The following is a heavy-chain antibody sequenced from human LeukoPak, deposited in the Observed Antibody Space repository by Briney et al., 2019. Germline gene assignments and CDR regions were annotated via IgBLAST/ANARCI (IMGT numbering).Heavy chain of an antibody. Sequence: PGGSLRLSCAASGFTFSSYWMSWVRQAPGKGLEWVSAISGSGGSTYYADSVKGRFTISRDNSKNTLYLQMNSLRAEDTAVYYCAKGRFFPSYYFDYWGQGTLVTVSS. CDR3: AKGRFFPSYYFDY. CDR1: GFTFSSYW. CDR2: ISGSGGST. D-gene: IGHD3-3*01. J-gene: IGHJ4*02. V-gene: IGHV3-23*01.